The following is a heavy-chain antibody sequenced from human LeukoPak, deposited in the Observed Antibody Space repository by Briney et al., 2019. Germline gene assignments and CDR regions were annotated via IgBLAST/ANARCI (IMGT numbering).Heavy chain of an antibody. V-gene: IGHV4-59*01. CDR3: AGLGASGNGYLSWFDP. D-gene: IGHD3-22*01. CDR1: GGSISTYF. J-gene: IGHJ5*02. Sequence: SETLSLTCTVSGGSISTYFWSWIRQPPGKGLEWIGYIYYSGNSNYNPSLKSRVTISVDTSKNQFSLKLSSVTAADTAVYYCAGLGASGNGYLSWFDPWGQGTLVTVSS. CDR2: IYYSGNS.